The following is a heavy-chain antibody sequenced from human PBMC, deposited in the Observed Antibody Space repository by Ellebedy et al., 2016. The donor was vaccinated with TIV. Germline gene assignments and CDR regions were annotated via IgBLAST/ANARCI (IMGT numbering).Heavy chain of an antibody. J-gene: IGHJ4*02. V-gene: IGHV4-59*05. CDR3: ARGYSYGYCFDY. CDR1: GLTFSSYSMN. D-gene: IGHD5-18*01. Sequence: GSLRLSCAASGLTFSSYSMNWVRQAPGKGLEWIGTIYYNGSTYYYPSLKSRVTISADTSKNQFSLKLSSVTAADTAVYYCARGYSYGYCFDYWGQGTLVTVSS. CDR2: IYYNGST.